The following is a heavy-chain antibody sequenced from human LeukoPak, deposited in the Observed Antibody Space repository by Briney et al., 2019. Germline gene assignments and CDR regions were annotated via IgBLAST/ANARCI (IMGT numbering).Heavy chain of an antibody. D-gene: IGHD4-17*01. Sequence: ASVKVSCKASGGTFSSYAISWVRQAPGQGLEWMGWINTNTGNPTYAQGFTGRFVFSLDTSVSTAYLQISSLKAEDTAVYYCARDWVFTRYYFDYWGQGTLVTVSS. CDR2: INTNTGNP. CDR1: GGTFSSYA. V-gene: IGHV7-4-1*02. J-gene: IGHJ4*02. CDR3: ARDWVFTRYYFDY.